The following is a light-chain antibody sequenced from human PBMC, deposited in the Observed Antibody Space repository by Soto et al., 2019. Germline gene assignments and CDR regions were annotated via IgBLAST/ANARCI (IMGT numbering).Light chain of an antibody. J-gene: IGKJ5*01. CDR3: QQYNKWPPIT. CDR2: GAS. Sequence: EIVLTQSPGTLSLSPGERATLSCRASQSVSSSYLAWYQQKPGQAPRLLISGASGRATGIPVRFSSSGSGTEFSLTINYLQSEDYAVYYCQQYNKWPPITFGQGTRLEIK. CDR1: QSVSSSY. V-gene: IGKV3-20*01.